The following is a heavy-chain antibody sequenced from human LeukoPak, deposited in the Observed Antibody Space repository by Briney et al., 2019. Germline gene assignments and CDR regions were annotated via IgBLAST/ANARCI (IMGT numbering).Heavy chain of an antibody. V-gene: IGHV4-39*02. CDR1: GGSISSSTYY. CDR3: ARVEGHYGSGNITN. CDR2: IYYTGST. D-gene: IGHD3-10*01. Sequence: SETLSLTCTVSGGSISSSTYYWAWIRQPPGKGLEWMGSIYYTGSTYYNPSLKSRITISIDTSKNQFSLKLSSVTAADTAVYYCARVEGHYGSGNITNWGQGTLVAVSS. J-gene: IGHJ4*02.